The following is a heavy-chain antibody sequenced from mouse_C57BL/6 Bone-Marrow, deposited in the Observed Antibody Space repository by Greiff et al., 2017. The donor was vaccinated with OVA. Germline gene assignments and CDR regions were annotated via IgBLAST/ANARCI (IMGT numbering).Heavy chain of an antibody. CDR1: GFTFSSYG. D-gene: IGHD2-2*01. Sequence: EVQGVESGGDLVKPGGSLKLSCAASGFTFSSYGMSWVRQTPDKRLEWVATISSGGSYTYYPDSVKGRFTISRDNAKNTLYLQMSSLKSEDTAMYYCARHNGYDSYYFDYWGQGTTLTVSS. CDR2: ISSGGSYT. J-gene: IGHJ2*01. V-gene: IGHV5-6*01. CDR3: ARHNGYDSYYFDY.